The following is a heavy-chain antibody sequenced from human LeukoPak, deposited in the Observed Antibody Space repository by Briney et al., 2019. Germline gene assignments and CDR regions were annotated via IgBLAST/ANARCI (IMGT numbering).Heavy chain of an antibody. CDR3: ARGLGYCSGGSCYAGLVD. J-gene: IGHJ4*02. Sequence: SETLSLTCTVFGGSISSSSYYWGWIRQPPGKGLEWIVSIYYSGSTYYNPSLKSRVTISVDTSKNQFSLKLSSVTAADTAVYYCARGLGYCSGGSCYAGLVDWGQGTLVTVSS. CDR2: IYYSGST. D-gene: IGHD2-15*01. V-gene: IGHV4-39*01. CDR1: GGSISSSSYY.